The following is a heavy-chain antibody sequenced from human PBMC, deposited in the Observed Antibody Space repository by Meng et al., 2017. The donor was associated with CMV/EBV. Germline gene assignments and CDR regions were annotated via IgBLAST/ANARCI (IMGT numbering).Heavy chain of an antibody. CDR3: ARVGRTSCYDY. V-gene: IGHV4-30-4*08. J-gene: IGHJ4*02. Sequence: QVRLQQGGAGLLKPSETLSLPCTVSGGSISSGDYYWSWIRQPPGKGLEWIGYIYYSGSTYYNPSLKSRVTISVDTSKNQFSLKLSSVTAADTAVYYCARVGRTSCYDYWGQGTLVTVSS. CDR1: GGSISSGDYY. D-gene: IGHD2-2*01. CDR2: IYYSGST.